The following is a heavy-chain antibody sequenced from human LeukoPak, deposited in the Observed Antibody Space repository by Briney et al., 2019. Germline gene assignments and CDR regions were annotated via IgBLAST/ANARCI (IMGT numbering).Heavy chain of an antibody. CDR1: GFTFSSYW. CDR3: ARAYYYDSSVGFPFDY. D-gene: IGHD3-22*01. V-gene: IGHV3-7*03. J-gene: IGHJ4*02. Sequence: GGSLRLSCAASGFTFSSYWMSWVRQAPGKGLEWVANIKQDGSEKYYVDSVKGRFTISRDNAKNSLYLQMNSLRAEDTAVYYCARAYYYDSSVGFPFDYWGQGTLVTVSS. CDR2: IKQDGSEK.